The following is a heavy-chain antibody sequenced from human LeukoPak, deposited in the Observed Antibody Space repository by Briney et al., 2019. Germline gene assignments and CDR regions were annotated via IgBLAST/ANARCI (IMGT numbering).Heavy chain of an antibody. CDR2: INHSGST. Sequence: SETLSLTCTVSGGSIRSSYYYWGWIRQPPGKGLEWIGEINHSGSTNYNPSPKSRVTISVDTSKNQFSLKLSSVTAADTAVYYCARGNYWGQGTLVTVSS. CDR1: GGSIRSSYYY. J-gene: IGHJ4*02. V-gene: IGHV4-39*07. CDR3: ARGNY.